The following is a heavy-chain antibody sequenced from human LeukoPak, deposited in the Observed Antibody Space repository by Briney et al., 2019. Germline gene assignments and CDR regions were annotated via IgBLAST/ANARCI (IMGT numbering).Heavy chain of an antibody. D-gene: IGHD3-10*01. J-gene: IGHJ4*02. CDR3: ARPYGSGSYYIQGVGY. Sequence: GGSLRLSCAASGFTFSSYAMHWVRQAPGKGLEWVAVISYDGSNKYYADSVKGRFTISRDNSKNTLYLQMNSLRAEDTAVYYCARPYGSGSYYIQGVGYWGQGTLVTVSS. CDR1: GFTFSSYA. V-gene: IGHV3-30-3*01. CDR2: ISYDGSNK.